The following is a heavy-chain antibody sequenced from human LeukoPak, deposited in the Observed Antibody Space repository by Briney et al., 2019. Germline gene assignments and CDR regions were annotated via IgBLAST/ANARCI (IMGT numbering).Heavy chain of an antibody. CDR2: ITSSGDVT. Sequence: PGRSLRLSCAASGFTFNIYAMSWVRQAPGKGLEWVSSITSSGDVTFYADSVKDRFTISRDNSRNTLYLQMSRLRAEDTAVYYCAKDRPNYHESNGHYYRPNGDYWGQGTLVTVSS. D-gene: IGHD3-22*01. J-gene: IGHJ4*02. V-gene: IGHV3-23*01. CDR3: AKDRPNYHESNGHYYRPNGDY. CDR1: GFTFNIYA.